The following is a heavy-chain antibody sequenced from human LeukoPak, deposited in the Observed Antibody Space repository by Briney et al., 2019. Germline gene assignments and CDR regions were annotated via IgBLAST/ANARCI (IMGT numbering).Heavy chain of an antibody. CDR1: GFTFSSYA. J-gene: IGHJ5*02. CDR3: AKHPLIAAASGWFDP. CDR2: ISGSGGST. Sequence: PGGSLRLSCAASGFTFSSYATSWVRQAPGKGLEWVSAISGSGGSTYYADSVKGRFTISRDNSKNTLYLQINSLRAEDTAVYYCAKHPLIAAASGWFDPWGQGTLVTVSS. V-gene: IGHV3-23*01. D-gene: IGHD6-6*01.